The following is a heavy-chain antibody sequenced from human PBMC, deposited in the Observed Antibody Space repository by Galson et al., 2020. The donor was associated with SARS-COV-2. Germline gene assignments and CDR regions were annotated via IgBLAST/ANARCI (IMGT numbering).Heavy chain of an antibody. CDR3: ARLLYSGTSDY. D-gene: IGHD1-26*01. V-gene: IGHV4-59*08. Sequence: SETLSLTCTVSGGSISSYYWSWIRQPPGKGLEWIGYIYYSGSTNYNPSLKSRVTISVDTSKNQFSLKLSSVTAADTAVYYCARLLYSGTSDYWGQGTLVTVSS. CDR1: GGSISSYY. CDR2: IYYSGST. J-gene: IGHJ4*02.